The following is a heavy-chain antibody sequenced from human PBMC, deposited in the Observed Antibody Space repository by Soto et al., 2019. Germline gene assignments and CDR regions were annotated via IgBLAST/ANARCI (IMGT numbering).Heavy chain of an antibody. V-gene: IGHV1-2*02. D-gene: IGHD2-2*01. Sequence: ASVKVSCKTSEYTFTDNYTYWIRQAPGQGLEWMGWLNPNSGATDFAQRLQGRVTLTSDTSISTAYMELNRLTSDDTAVFYCARQSCGSTSCFYVYWGPGTLVTVSS. J-gene: IGHJ4*02. CDR2: LNPNSGAT. CDR3: ARQSCGSTSCFYVY. CDR1: EYTFTDNY.